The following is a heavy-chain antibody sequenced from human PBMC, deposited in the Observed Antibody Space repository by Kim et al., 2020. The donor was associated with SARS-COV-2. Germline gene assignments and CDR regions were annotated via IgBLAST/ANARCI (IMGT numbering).Heavy chain of an antibody. CDR3: ARARWRAIRALTY. CDR1: GGSFSGYY. V-gene: IGHV4-34*01. CDR2: INHSGST. D-gene: IGHD3-9*01. Sequence: SETLSLTCAVYGGSFSGYYWSWIRQPPGKGLEWIGEINHSGSTNYNPSLKSRVTISVDTSKNQFSLKLSSVTAADTAVYYCARARWRAIRALTYWGQGTLVTVSS. J-gene: IGHJ4*02.